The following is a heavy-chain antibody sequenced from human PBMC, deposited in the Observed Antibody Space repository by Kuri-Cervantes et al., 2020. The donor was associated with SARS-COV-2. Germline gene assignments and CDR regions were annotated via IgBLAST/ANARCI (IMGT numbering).Heavy chain of an antibody. CDR2: IYFTGTT. D-gene: IGHD1-26*01. CDR1: SDSITSGSHY. Sequence: SETLSLTCSVSSDSITSGSHYWSWIRQPPGKGLEWIGYIYFTGTTNYNPSLKSRVTISVDRPKNQFSLRLTSVTAADTAVYFCARGPDSGTYPKNYYYAMDVWGQGTTVTVSS. V-gene: IGHV4-61*01. CDR3: ARGPDSGTYPKNYYYAMDV. J-gene: IGHJ6*02.